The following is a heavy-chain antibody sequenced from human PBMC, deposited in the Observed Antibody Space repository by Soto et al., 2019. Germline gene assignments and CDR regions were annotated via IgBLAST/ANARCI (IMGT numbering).Heavy chain of an antibody. CDR1: GGTFSFCS. D-gene: IGHD3-10*01. J-gene: IGHJ4*02. V-gene: IGHV1-69*06. Sequence: QVQLVQSGAEVKKPGSSVKVSCRASGGTFSFCSVGWVRQAPGQGLEWLGGINPVFNSPHSAQRFQGRVSITANNSAATAYMDLSSLTTEDTAIYYCVCLYGSGLLDSWGQGTLVTVSS. CDR3: VCLYGSGLLDS. CDR2: INPVFNSP.